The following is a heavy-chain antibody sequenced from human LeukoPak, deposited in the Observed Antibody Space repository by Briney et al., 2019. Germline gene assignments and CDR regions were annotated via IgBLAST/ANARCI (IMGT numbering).Heavy chain of an antibody. D-gene: IGHD1-26*01. V-gene: IGHV3-74*01. CDR3: ARAEIGSYYFDY. CDR1: GFTFSSYW. J-gene: IGHJ4*02. CDR2: INSDGSST. Sequence: PGGSLRLSCAASGFTFSSYWMHWVRQAPGKGLVWVSRINSDGSSTSYAESVKGRFTISRDNAKNTLYLQMNSLRAEDTAVYYCARAEIGSYYFDYWGQGTLVTVSS.